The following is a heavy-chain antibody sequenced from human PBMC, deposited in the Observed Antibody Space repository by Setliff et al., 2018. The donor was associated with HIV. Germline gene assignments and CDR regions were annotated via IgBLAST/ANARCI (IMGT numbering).Heavy chain of an antibody. CDR1: GGSIMSDGYY. J-gene: IGHJ4*02. CDR3: AGMFFYCSGSKSDFDY. CDR2: IYNRGYT. D-gene: IGHD3-10*01. V-gene: IGHV4-31*03. Sequence: PSETLSLTCTVSGGSIMSDGYYWNWIRQRPGKGLEWSGYIYNRGYTYYNPSLKSRVTTSLDTSQNKFSLRLSSVTVADTAVYYCAGMFFYCSGSKSDFDYWGQGTQVTVSS.